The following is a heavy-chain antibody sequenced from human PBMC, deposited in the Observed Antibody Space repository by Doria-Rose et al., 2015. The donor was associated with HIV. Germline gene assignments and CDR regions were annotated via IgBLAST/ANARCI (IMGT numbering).Heavy chain of an antibody. CDR2: IFSDDER. Sequence: QATLKEFGPVLVKPTETLTLTCTVSGVSLSSPGMGVSWIRQPPGKALEWLANIFSDDERSYKTSLKIRLAISRGTSKSQVVLTMTDMDPVDTATYYCARIKSSRWYHKYYFDFWGQGTLVIVSA. V-gene: IGHV2-26*01. J-gene: IGHJ4*02. CDR1: GVSLSSPGMG. CDR3: ARIKSSRWYHKYYFDF. D-gene: IGHD6-13*01.